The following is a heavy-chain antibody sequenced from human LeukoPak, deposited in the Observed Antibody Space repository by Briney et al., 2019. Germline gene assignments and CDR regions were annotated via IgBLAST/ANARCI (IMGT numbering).Heavy chain of an antibody. CDR3: ARMYYYGSGSYRDYYYYYMDV. CDR2: MNPNSGNT. CDR1: GGTFSSYA. D-gene: IGHD3-10*01. J-gene: IGHJ6*03. Sequence: ASVKVSCKASGGTFSSYAISWVRQAPGQGLEWMGWMNPNSGNTGYAQKFQGRVTMTRNTSISTAYMELGSLRSEDTAVYYCARMYYYGSGSYRDYYYYYMDVWGKGTTVTVSS. V-gene: IGHV1-8*02.